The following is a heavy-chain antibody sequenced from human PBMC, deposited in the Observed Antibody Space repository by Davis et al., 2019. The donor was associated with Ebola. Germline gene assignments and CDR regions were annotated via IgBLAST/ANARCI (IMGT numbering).Heavy chain of an antibody. CDR3: AREVGFCSGGTWCWFDP. CDR1: GGTFSSYT. V-gene: IGHV1-69*02. D-gene: IGHD2-15*01. CDR2: VIPMLGIA. Sequence: SVKVSCKASGGTFSSYTVSWVRQAPGQGLEWMGRVIPMLGIANYAQKFQGRVTITADKFTTTAYMELNRLRSEDTAVYYCAREVGFCSGGTWCWFDPWGQGTLVTVSS. J-gene: IGHJ5*02.